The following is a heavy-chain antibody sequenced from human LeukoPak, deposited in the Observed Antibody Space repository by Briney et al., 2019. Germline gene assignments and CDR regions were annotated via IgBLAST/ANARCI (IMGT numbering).Heavy chain of an antibody. V-gene: IGHV4-59*01. Sequence: PSETLSLTCTVSDDSLIIYYWSWIRQPPRKGLEWGAYIDLTGMTTYNPSPTSRVTISRDTSKSHFSLELSSATAADTAVYFCARGRVSSSTWYSTYYYYFYMDVWGKGTTVTVSS. CDR2: IDLTGMT. D-gene: IGHD6-13*01. CDR3: ARGRVSSSTWYSTYYYYFYMDV. CDR1: DDSLIIYY. J-gene: IGHJ6*03.